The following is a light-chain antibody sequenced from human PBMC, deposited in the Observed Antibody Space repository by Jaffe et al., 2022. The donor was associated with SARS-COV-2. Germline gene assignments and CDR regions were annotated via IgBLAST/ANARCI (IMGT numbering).Light chain of an antibody. CDR1: QDIRNY. CDR2: GAS. CDR3: QQYTNLPLT. J-gene: IGKJ4*01. Sequence: DIQMTQSPSSLSASVGDRVTITCQASQDIRNYLNWFQQKPGKAPKLLIAGASNLQRGVSSRFSGSGSGTYFILTISSLQPEDFATYYCQQYTNLPLTFGGGTKVE. V-gene: IGKV1-33*01.